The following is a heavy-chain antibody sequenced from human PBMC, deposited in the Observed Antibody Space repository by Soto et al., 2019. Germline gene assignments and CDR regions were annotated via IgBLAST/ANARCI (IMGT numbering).Heavy chain of an antibody. CDR1: GFTFSTYG. J-gene: IGHJ6*02. CDR3: AKNEVGSSSLPYYYYGMDV. CDR2: ISYDGGNR. D-gene: IGHD2-2*01. Sequence: QVQLVESGGGVVQPGRSLRLSCVVSGFTFSTYGMHWVRQTPGKGLEWVAFISYDGGNRYYADSVKGRFTISRDNSKNTRYVQMNSLRAEDTAVYFCAKNEVGSSSLPYYYYGMDVWGQGTTVTVAS. V-gene: IGHV3-30*18.